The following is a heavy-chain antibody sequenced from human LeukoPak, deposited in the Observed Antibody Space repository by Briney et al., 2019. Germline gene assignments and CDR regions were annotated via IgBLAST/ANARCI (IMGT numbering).Heavy chain of an antibody. Sequence: GGSLILSCLTSGFTLSTNAMSWVRQAPGKGLEWISGISGSGASTYYADSVKGRFTISRDDSRNTLYLQMKSLRGDDTAVYYCAKRYSTSWHLFDFWGQGTLVTVSS. CDR2: ISGSGAST. V-gene: IGHV3-23*01. CDR3: AKRYSTSWHLFDF. CDR1: GFTLSTNA. D-gene: IGHD6-13*01. J-gene: IGHJ4*02.